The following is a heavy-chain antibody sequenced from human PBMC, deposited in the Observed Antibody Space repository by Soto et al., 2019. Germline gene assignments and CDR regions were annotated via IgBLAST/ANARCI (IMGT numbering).Heavy chain of an antibody. D-gene: IGHD6-19*01. CDR3: AKATVAGLYFDY. CDR1: GFTFSSYA. V-gene: IGHV3-23*01. Sequence: GSLRLSCAASGFTFSSYAMSWVRQAPGKGLEWVSAISGSGGSTYYADSVKGRFTISRDNSKNTLYLQMNSLRAEDTAVYYCAKATVAGLYFDYWGQGTLVTVPQ. CDR2: ISGSGGST. J-gene: IGHJ4*02.